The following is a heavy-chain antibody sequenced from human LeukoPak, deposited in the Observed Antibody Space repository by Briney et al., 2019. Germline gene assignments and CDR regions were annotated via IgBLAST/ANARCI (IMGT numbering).Heavy chain of an antibody. Sequence: ASVKVSCKASGYTFTGYYMHWVRQAPGQGLEWMGWINPNSGDTNYAQKFQGRVTITRNTSISTAYMDLSSLRSEDTAVYYCARGRASAGGYSGYDWGDWFDPWGQGTLVTVSS. CDR2: INPNSGDT. CDR1: GYTFTGYY. J-gene: IGHJ5*02. CDR3: ARGRASAGGYSGYDWGDWFDP. V-gene: IGHV1-2*02. D-gene: IGHD5-12*01.